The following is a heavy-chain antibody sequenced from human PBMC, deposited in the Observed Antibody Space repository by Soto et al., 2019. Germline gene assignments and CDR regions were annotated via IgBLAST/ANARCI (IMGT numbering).Heavy chain of an antibody. J-gene: IGHJ4*02. Sequence: ASVKVSCKASGYTFTNYYIDWVRQAPGQGLEWMGIINPNGGSTTYVQKFQGRVTMTRDTSTSTVYMELSSLRSEDTAVYYCARDREGTANDLTFDYWGQGALVTVSS. CDR1: GYTFTNYY. V-gene: IGHV1-46*03. CDR3: ARDREGTANDLTFDY. CDR2: INPNGGST. D-gene: IGHD3-3*01.